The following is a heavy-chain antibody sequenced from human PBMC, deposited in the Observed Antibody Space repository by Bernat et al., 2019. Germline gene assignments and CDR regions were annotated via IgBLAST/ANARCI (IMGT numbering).Heavy chain of an antibody. J-gene: IGHJ5*02. Sequence: QVQLQESGPGLVKPSETLSLTCAVSGYSISSGYYWGWIRQPPGKGLEWIGSIYHSGSTYYNPSLKSRVTISVDTSKNQFSLKLSSVTAADTAVYFCARGRNGLRFLEWFDPLRKNNWFDPWGQGTLVTVSS. CDR1: GYSISSGYY. V-gene: IGHV4-38-2*01. CDR3: ARGRNGLRFLEWFDPLRKNNWFDP. D-gene: IGHD3-3*01. CDR2: IYHSGST.